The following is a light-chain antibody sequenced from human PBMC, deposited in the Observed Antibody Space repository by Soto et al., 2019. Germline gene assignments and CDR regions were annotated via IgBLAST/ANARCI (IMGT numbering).Light chain of an antibody. Sequence: QSVLTQPPSVSGAPGQRVTISCTGSSSNIGAGYDVHWYQQLPGTAPKLLIFGSSNRPSGVPDRFSGSKSRTSASLAITGLQAEDEADYYCQSYDNNLLVFGGGTKVNVL. V-gene: IGLV1-40*01. CDR1: SSNIGAGYD. CDR3: QSYDNNLLV. J-gene: IGLJ2*01. CDR2: GSS.